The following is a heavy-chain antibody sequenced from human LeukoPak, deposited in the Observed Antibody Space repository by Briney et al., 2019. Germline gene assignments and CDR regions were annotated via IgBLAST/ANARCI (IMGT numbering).Heavy chain of an antibody. CDR2: INHSGST. CDR3: ARGTRLEGYYDSSGYYETIDDY. D-gene: IGHD3-22*01. Sequence: SETLSLTCAVYGGSFSGYYWSWIRQPPGKGLEWIGEINHSGSTNYNPSLKSRVTISVDTSKNQFSLKLSSVTAADTAVYCCARGTRLEGYYDSSGYYETIDDYWGQGTLVTVSS. V-gene: IGHV4-34*01. CDR1: GGSFSGYY. J-gene: IGHJ4*02.